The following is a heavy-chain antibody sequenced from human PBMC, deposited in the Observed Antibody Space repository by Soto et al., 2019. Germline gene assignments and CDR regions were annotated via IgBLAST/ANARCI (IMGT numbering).Heavy chain of an antibody. CDR3: ACGVVVVAATKHY. D-gene: IGHD2-15*01. V-gene: IGHV4-61*01. Sequence: SETLSLTCTVSGGSVSSGSYYWSWIRQPPGKGLEWIGYIYYSGSTNYNPSLKSRVTISVDTSKNQFSLKLSSVTAADTAVYYCACGVVVVAATKHYWGQGTLVTVSS. CDR2: IYYSGST. CDR1: GGSVSSGSYY. J-gene: IGHJ4*02.